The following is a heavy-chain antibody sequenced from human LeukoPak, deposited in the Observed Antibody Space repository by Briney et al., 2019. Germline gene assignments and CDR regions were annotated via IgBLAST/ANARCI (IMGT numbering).Heavy chain of an antibody. CDR1: GGSISSGDYY. J-gene: IGHJ3*02. D-gene: IGHD2-15*01. Sequence: PSETLSLTCTVSGGSISSGDYYWSWIRQPPGKGLEWIGYIYYSGSTYYNPSLKSRVTISVDTSKNQFSLKLSSVTAADTAVYYCARPYSSLARSAFDIWGQGTMVTVSS. CDR2: IYYSGST. V-gene: IGHV4-39*01. CDR3: ARPYSSLARSAFDI.